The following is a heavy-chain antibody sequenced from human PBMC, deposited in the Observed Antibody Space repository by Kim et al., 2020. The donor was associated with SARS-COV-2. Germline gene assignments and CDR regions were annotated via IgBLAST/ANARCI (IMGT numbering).Heavy chain of an antibody. J-gene: IGHJ6*02. Sequence: ASVKVSCKASGYTFTSYAMNWVRQAPGQGLEWMGWINTNTGNPTYAQGFTGRFVFSLDTSVSTAYLQISSLKAEDTAVYYCAREFSGGIQLWTKLAGGGMDVWGQGTTVTVSS. V-gene: IGHV7-4-1*02. CDR1: GYTFTSYA. CDR3: AREFSGGIQLWTKLAGGGMDV. D-gene: IGHD5-18*01. CDR2: INTNTGNP.